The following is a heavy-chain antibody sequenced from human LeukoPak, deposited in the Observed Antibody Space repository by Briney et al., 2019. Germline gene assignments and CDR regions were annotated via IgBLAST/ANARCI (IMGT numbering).Heavy chain of an antibody. J-gene: IGHJ4*02. CDR1: GYSISSGYY. V-gene: IGHV4-38-2*02. Sequence: PSETLSLTCTVSGYSISSGYYWGWIRQPPGKEPEWIGSFYHNENTYYRPSLKSRVVISVDTSKNQFSLKLSSVTAADTAVYYCAREDPRVAAAVDWGQGTLVTVSS. CDR3: AREDPRVAAAVD. CDR2: FYHNENT. D-gene: IGHD6-13*01.